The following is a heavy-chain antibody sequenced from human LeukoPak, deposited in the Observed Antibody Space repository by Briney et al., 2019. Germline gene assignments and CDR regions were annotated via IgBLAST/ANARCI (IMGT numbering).Heavy chain of an antibody. CDR3: ARHPGFGSGNPYYFDY. J-gene: IGHJ4*02. CDR2: IYPGDSDT. Sequence: GESLKISCKGSGYSFTNYWIGWVRQMPGKGLEWMGIIYPGDSDTRYSPSFQGQVTISADKSISTAYLQWSSLKASDTAMYYCARHPGFGSGNPYYFDYWGQGTLVTVSS. D-gene: IGHD3-10*01. V-gene: IGHV5-51*01. CDR1: GYSFTNYW.